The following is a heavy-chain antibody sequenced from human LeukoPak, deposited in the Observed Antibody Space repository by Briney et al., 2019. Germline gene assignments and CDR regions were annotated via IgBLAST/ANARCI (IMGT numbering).Heavy chain of an antibody. CDR2: ISGDGGST. V-gene: IGHV3-43*02. CDR1: GFTFDDYA. Sequence: GGSLRLSCAASGFTFDDYAMHWVRQAPGKGLEWVSLISGDGGSTDYADSVKGRFTISRDNSKNSLYLQMNSLRTEDTALYYCAKDSISSGWYGLFDPWGQGTLVTVSS. J-gene: IGHJ5*02. CDR3: AKDSISSGWYGLFDP. D-gene: IGHD6-19*01.